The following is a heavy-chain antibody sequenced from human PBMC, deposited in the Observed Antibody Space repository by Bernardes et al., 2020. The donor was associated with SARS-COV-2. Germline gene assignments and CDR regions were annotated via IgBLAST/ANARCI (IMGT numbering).Heavy chain of an antibody. CDR1: GFTFSSFA. CDR3: AKDTVGLTTYFDY. V-gene: IGHV3-23*01. J-gene: IGHJ4*02. Sequence: GSLRLSCTASGFTFSSFAMSWVRQAPGKGLEWVAAVGRNVDRTFYADSAKGRFTVSRDNSKNTLYLQMNSLRPEDTAVYYCAKDTVGLTTYFDYWGQGTLVTVSS. D-gene: IGHD4-4*01. CDR2: VGRNVDRT.